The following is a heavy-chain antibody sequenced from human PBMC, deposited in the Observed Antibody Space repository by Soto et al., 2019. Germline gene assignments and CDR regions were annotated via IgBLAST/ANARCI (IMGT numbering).Heavy chain of an antibody. Sequence: GWSLRLSCIASGFTLSSYSMNWVRQAPGKGLEWVAYISSAGSYIKYADSVGGRFTTSRDNAKNSLNLQMNSLRAEDTAVYFCARGFYSGYDYIDFWGQGTPVTGSS. V-gene: IGHV3-21*01. CDR1: GFTLSSYS. J-gene: IGHJ4*02. CDR2: ISSAGSYI. D-gene: IGHD5-12*01. CDR3: ARGFYSGYDYIDF.